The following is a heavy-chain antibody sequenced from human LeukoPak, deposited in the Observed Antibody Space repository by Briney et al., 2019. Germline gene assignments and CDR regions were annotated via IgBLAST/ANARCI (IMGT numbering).Heavy chain of an antibody. CDR2: ISWNSGSI. CDR1: GFTFDDYA. V-gene: IGHV3-9*01. Sequence: GGSLRLSCAASGFTFDDYAMHWVRQAPGKGLEWVSGISWNSGSIGYADSVKGRFTISRDNAKNSLYLQMNSLRAEDTAVYYCARRPSRRVDYWGQGTLVTVSS. J-gene: IGHJ4*02. CDR3: ARRPSRRVDY. D-gene: IGHD6-6*01.